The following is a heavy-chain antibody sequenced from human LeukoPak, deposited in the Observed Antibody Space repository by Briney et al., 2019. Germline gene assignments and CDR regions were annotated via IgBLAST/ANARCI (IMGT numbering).Heavy chain of an antibody. D-gene: IGHD2-2*01. CDR1: GFAFTSYV. Sequence: GGSLRLSCAASGFAFTSYVMSWVRQAPGKGLEWVSGISVSGDETYYADSVKGRFTISRDNTKNTLYLQVNSLRAEDTAIYYCARRYCSSTSCTLDYWGQGTLVTVSS. CDR2: ISVSGDET. CDR3: ARRYCSSTSCTLDY. V-gene: IGHV3-23*01. J-gene: IGHJ4*02.